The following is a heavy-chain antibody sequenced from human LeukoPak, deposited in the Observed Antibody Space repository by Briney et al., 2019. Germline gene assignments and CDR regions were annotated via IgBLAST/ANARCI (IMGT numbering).Heavy chain of an antibody. CDR1: GFTFSSYS. J-gene: IGHJ4*02. Sequence: GGSLGLSCAASGFTFSSYSMNWVRQAPGKGLEWVSYITSSSTTKYYADSVKGRFTISRDNAKNSLYLQMNSLRAEDTAVYYCARASVPTFYYDSSGYLDYWGQGTLVTVSS. V-gene: IGHV3-48*01. CDR2: ITSSSTTK. D-gene: IGHD3-22*01. CDR3: ARASVPTFYYDSSGYLDY.